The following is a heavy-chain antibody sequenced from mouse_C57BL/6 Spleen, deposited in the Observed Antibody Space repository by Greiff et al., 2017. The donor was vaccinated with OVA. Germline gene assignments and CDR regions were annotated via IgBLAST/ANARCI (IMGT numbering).Heavy chain of an antibody. V-gene: IGHV1-18*01. CDR1: GYTFTDYN. CDR2: INPNNGGT. D-gene: IGHD2-12*01. CDR3: ARRVLQGRYFDY. Sequence: EVQLQQSGPELVKPGASVKIPCKASGYTFTDYNMDWVKQSHGKSLEWIGDINPNNGGTIYNQKFKGKATLTVDKSSSTAYMGLRSLTSEDTAVYYCARRVLQGRYFDYWGQGTTLTVSS. J-gene: IGHJ2*01.